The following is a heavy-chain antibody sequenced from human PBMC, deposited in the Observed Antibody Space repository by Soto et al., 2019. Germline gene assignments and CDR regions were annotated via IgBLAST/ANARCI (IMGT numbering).Heavy chain of an antibody. CDR3: ARSSQWLVGGLDY. J-gene: IGHJ4*02. CDR1: GFTFSSYS. D-gene: IGHD6-19*01. CDR2: ISSSSSTI. V-gene: IGHV3-48*01. Sequence: EVQLVESGGGLVQPGGSLRLSCAASGFTFSSYSMNWVRQAPGKGLEWVSYISSSSSTIYYADSVKGRLTISRDNAKNSLYLQMNSLRAEDTAVYYCARSSQWLVGGLDYWGQGTLVTSPQ.